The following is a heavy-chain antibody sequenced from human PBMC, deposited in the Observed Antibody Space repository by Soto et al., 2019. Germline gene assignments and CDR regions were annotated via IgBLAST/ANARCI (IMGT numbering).Heavy chain of an antibody. V-gene: IGHV3-23*01. D-gene: IGHD3-10*01. CDR3: AKIPGLGSYFVEVDY. Sequence: PGGSLRLSCAASGFTFSSYAMGWVRQAPGKGLEWVSAISGSGGSTYYADSVKGRFTISRDNSKNTLYLQMNSLRAEDTAVYYCAKIPGLGSYFVEVDYWGQGTLVTVSS. CDR1: GFTFSSYA. J-gene: IGHJ4*02. CDR2: ISGSGGST.